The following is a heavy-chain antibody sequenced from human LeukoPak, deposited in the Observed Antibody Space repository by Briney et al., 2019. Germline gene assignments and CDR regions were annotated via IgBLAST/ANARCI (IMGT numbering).Heavy chain of an antibody. CDR3: AKNGDRGAYCTGGTCYPYFYYYMDV. D-gene: IGHD2-15*01. CDR2: IKQDGSEK. Sequence: PGGSLRLSCVASGFNFSKYWMSWVRQAPGKGLEWVANIKQDGSEKNYVDSVKGRFTISRDNAKNTLYLQMNSLRAEDTAIYYCAKNGDRGAYCTGGTCYPYFYYYMDVWGKGTTVTI. J-gene: IGHJ6*03. CDR1: GFNFSKYW. V-gene: IGHV3-7*03.